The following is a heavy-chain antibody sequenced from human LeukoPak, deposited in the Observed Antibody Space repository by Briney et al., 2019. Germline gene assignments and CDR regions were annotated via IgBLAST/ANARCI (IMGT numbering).Heavy chain of an antibody. CDR2: IYYSGST. V-gene: IGHV4-39*01. CDR3: AGGYCSSTSCSYFYYYYYYMDV. D-gene: IGHD2-2*01. CDR1: GGSISGSSYY. Sequence: KASETLSLTCTVSGGSISGSSYYWGWIRQPPGKGLEWIGSIYYSGSTYYNPSPKSRVTISVDTSKNQFSLKLSSVTAADTAVYYCAGGYCSSTSCSYFYYYYYYMDVWGKGTTVTVSS. J-gene: IGHJ6*03.